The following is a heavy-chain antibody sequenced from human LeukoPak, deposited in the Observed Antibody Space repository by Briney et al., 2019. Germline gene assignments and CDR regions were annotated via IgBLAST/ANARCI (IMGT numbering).Heavy chain of an antibody. Sequence: GGSLSLSCAASGFTFSASNMNWVRPAPGKGLEWVASMSDTYRDTYYADSVRGRFTMSRDNAKNSLFLQMSSLTAEDTAVYYCARDPSSDRVQFFDYWGQGVLVTVSS. V-gene: IGHV3-21*01. CDR1: GFTFSASN. D-gene: IGHD6-19*01. J-gene: IGHJ4*02. CDR2: MSDTYRDT. CDR3: ARDPSSDRVQFFDY.